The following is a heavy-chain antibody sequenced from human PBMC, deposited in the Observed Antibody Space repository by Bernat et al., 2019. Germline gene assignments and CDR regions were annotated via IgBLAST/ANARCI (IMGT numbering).Heavy chain of an antibody. J-gene: IGHJ3*02. CDR3: ATDIVATIFNARDGIDI. CDR1: GGSLSGYY. V-gene: IGHV4-34*01. Sequence: QVHLQQWGAGLLKPSETLSLTCAVYGGSLSGYYRSWIRQPPGKGLEWIGEINHSGSTNCNPSLKSRVTISVDTSKDQFSLKLGSVTAADTAVYYCATDIVATIFNARDGIDIWGQGTMVTVSS. D-gene: IGHD5-12*01. CDR2: INHSGST.